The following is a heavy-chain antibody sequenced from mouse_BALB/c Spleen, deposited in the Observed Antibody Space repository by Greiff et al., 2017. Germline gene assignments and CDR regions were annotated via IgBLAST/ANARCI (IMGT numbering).Heavy chain of an antibody. V-gene: IGHV1S22*01. CDR3: TRSLGRGYAMDY. Sequence: LKQPGSELVRPGASVKLSCKASGYTFTSYWMHWVKQRPGQGLEWIGNIYPGSGSTNYDEKFKSKATLTVDTSSSTAYMQLSSLTSEDSAVYYCTRSLGRGYAMDYWGQGTSVTVSS. CDR2: IYPGSGST. CDR1: GYTFTSYW. J-gene: IGHJ4*01. D-gene: IGHD4-1*01.